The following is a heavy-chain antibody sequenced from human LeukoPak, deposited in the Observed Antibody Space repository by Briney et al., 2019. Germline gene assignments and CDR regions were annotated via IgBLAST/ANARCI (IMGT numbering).Heavy chain of an antibody. J-gene: IGHJ3*02. D-gene: IGHD6-13*01. V-gene: IGHV4-39*07. Sequence: PSETLSLTCTVSGGSISSSSYYWGWIRQPPGKGLEWIGEINHSGSTNYNPSLKSRVTISVDTSKNQFSLKLSSVTAADTAVYYCARGGIAAAGADAFDIWGQGTMVTVSS. CDR1: GGSISSSSYY. CDR3: ARGGIAAAGADAFDI. CDR2: INHSGST.